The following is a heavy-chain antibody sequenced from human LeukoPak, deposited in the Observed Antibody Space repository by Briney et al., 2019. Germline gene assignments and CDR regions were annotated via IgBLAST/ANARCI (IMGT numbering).Heavy chain of an antibody. CDR2: IYYSGST. J-gene: IGHJ4*02. CDR1: GGSISSSSYY. CDR3: ARSSGSYYYYYGTTDY. V-gene: IGHV4-39*01. D-gene: IGHD1-26*01. Sequence: SETLSLTCTVSGGSISSSSYYWGWIRQPPGKGLEWIGSIYYSGSTYYNPSLKSRVTISVDTSKNQFSLKLSSVTAADTAVYYCARSSGSYYYYYGTTDYWGQGTLVTVSS.